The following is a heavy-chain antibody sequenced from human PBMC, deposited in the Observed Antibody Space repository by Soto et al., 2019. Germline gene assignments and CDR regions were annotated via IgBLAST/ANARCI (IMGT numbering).Heavy chain of an antibody. V-gene: IGHV3-73*01. D-gene: IGHD3-3*01. J-gene: IGHJ6*03. CDR1: GFTFSGSA. CDR3: SRQASDFWSGKPQYYMDV. Sequence: EVQLVESGGGLVQPGGSLKLSCAASGFTFSGSAMHWVRQASGKGLEWVGRIRSKPNNYSTAYGASVKGRFTISRDDSTNTAYLQMNSLNTEDTAVYYCSRQASDFWSGKPQYYMDVWGKGTTGTFSS. CDR2: IRSKPNNYST.